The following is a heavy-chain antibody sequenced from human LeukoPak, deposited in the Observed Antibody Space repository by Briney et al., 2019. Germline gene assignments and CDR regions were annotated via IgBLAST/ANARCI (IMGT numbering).Heavy chain of an antibody. CDR3: ARGDAFSGDH. V-gene: IGHV3-7*04. Sequence: GGSLRLSCAVSGFSFTNFWMSWVRQAPGRGLEWVANIHPEGNEKYHVESVKGRFTISRDNAKNLLFLQMNGLRVEDTAVYYCARGDAFSGDHWGQGTLVTVSS. CDR1: GFSFTNFW. CDR2: IHPEGNEK. J-gene: IGHJ4*02.